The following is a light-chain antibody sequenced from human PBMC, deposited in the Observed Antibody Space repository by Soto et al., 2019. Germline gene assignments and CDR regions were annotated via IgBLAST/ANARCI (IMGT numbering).Light chain of an antibody. J-gene: IGKJ1*01. Sequence: EIVLTQSPGTLSLSPGERATLSCRTSQRVSSDFLAWYQQKAGQAPRLLIYGPSNRATGVPDRFIGGGSGTDFTLTISRLEPEDFAVYYCQQFGSAPRTFGQVTKVEIK. CDR1: QRVSSDF. CDR2: GPS. CDR3: QQFGSAPRT. V-gene: IGKV3-20*01.